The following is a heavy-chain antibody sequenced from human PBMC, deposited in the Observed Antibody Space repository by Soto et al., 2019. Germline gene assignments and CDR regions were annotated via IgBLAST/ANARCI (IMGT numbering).Heavy chain of an antibody. CDR2: IGGGGIDT. CDR1: GFTFSDYA. D-gene: IGHD1-26*01. J-gene: IGHJ3*02. V-gene: IGHV3-23*01. Sequence: GGSLRLSCAASGFTFSDYAMRWVRQAPGKGLEWVSAIGGGGIDTYYADSVKGRFTISRDNSRNTLYLQMNNLRAEDTAVYYCAKDGIPFNGRYDDFESWGQVTMVTV. CDR3: AKDGIPFNGRYDDFES.